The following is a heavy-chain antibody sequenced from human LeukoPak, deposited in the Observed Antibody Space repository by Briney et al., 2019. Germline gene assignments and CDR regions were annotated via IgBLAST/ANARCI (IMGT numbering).Heavy chain of an antibody. D-gene: IGHD3-10*01. Sequence: PGRSLRLSCASSGLTFSTYAMHCVRQAPGKGLEWVALISFDGSNKYYADSLKGRFTISRDSSKNTLYLQMNSLRAADTGVYYCARSYRRGAITMLRGVANRGAFDIWRQGTMASVSS. V-gene: IGHV3-30*04. CDR2: ISFDGSNK. J-gene: IGHJ3*02. CDR1: GLTFSTYA. CDR3: ARSYRRGAITMLRGVANRGAFDI.